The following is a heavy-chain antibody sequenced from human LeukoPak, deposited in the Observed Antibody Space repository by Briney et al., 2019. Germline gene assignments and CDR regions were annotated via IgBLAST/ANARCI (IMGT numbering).Heavy chain of an antibody. V-gene: IGHV4-59*12. J-gene: IGHJ4*02. D-gene: IGHD1-14*01. CDR3: ARVKSPAACFDY. CDR1: GASIHDDH. Sequence: PSETLSLTCTVSGASIHDDHFTWIRQPPGRGLEWIGFVYYRGSAKYNPSLESRVTISVDRSKNQFSLKLSSVTAADTAVYYCARVKSPAACFDYWGQGTLVTVSS. CDR2: VYYRGSA.